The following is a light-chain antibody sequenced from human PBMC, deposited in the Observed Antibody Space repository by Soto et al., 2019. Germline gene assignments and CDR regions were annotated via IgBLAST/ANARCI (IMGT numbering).Light chain of an antibody. CDR2: DVS. V-gene: IGLV2-14*01. CDR1: SSDVGGYNY. Sequence: QSALTQPASVSGSLGQSITISCTGTSSDVGGYNYVSWYQQHPGKAPKLMIYDVSNRPSGVSNRFSGSKSGNTASLTISGLQAEDEADYYCSSYTSSSTLVVFGGGTKLTV. J-gene: IGLJ2*01. CDR3: SSYTSSSTLVV.